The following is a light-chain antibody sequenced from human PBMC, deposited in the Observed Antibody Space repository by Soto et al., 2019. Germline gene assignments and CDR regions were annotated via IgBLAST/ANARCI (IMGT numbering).Light chain of an antibody. Sequence: DIQMTQSTPTLSASVGDRVTITCRASQPISSWLAWYHQKPGKAPKLLIYDASNWGSGVTSRFSGSGSVTEFTLTIISLHPEDFGIYYCQQNENYWTFGQGTKVEIK. CDR3: QQNENYWT. CDR2: DAS. CDR1: QPISSW. V-gene: IGKV1-5*01. J-gene: IGKJ1*01.